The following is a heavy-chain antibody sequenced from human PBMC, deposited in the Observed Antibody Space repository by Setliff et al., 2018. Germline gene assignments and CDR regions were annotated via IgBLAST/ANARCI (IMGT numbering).Heavy chain of an antibody. CDR3: AKFGPLDLTGDWAFDN. CDR1: GGSISSGSYY. CDR2: ISTSESS. J-gene: IGHJ4*02. Sequence: PSETLSLTCTVSGGSISSGSYYWSWIRQPAGKGLEWIGRISTSESSNYNPSLNSRVTIXXXTXKKQXXXKLSSVXAADTAVYYCAKFGPLDLTGDWAFDNWGQGTLVTVSS. V-gene: IGHV4-61*02. D-gene: IGHD7-27*01.